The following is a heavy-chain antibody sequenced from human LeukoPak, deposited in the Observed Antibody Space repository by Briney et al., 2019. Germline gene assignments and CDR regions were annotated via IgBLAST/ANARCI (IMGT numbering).Heavy chain of an antibody. CDR2: ITSGSGSNV. D-gene: IGHD6-13*01. Sequence: GGSLRLSCAASGFTFSSHAMSWVRQAPGKRLEWVSAITSGSGSNVYYTDSLKGRFTISRDNSKNTLYLHMNSLRAEDTAVYYCARHGSWSFDYWGQGTLLTVSA. V-gene: IGHV3-23*01. CDR3: ARHGSWSFDY. CDR1: GFTFSSHA. J-gene: IGHJ4*02.